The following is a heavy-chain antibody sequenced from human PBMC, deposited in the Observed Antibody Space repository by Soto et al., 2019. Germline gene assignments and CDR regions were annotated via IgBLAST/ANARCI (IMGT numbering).Heavy chain of an antibody. D-gene: IGHD2-8*01. CDR1: GFTFSSYE. Sequence: GGSLRLSCAASGFTFSSYEMNWVRQAPGKGLEWVSYISSSGSTIYYADSVKGRFTISRDNAKNSLYLQMNSLRAEDTAVYYCARARRDIVLMVYAPLDYWGQGT. V-gene: IGHV3-48*03. CDR3: ARARRDIVLMVYAPLDY. J-gene: IGHJ4*02. CDR2: ISSSGSTI.